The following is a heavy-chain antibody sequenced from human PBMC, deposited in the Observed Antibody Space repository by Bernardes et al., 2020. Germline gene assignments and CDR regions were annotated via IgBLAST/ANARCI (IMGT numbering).Heavy chain of an antibody. D-gene: IGHD6-13*01. CDR2: FTSGRGST. V-gene: IGHV3-23*01. J-gene: IGHJ4*02. CDR3: AKGTAAVGVFDY. Sequence: WASFRLSCASSGFTFRIYTLSCFRQAPENVLECFSPFTSGRGSTYYADSIKGRFTISRDNSKNTLYLQLTSLRAEETAVYYCAKGTAAVGVFDYWGQGALVTVSS. CDR1: GFTFRIYT.